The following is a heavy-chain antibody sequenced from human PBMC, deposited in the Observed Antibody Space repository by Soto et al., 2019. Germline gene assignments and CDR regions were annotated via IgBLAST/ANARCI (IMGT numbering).Heavy chain of an antibody. D-gene: IGHD6-13*01. CDR3: ARALWIIAAAANFDY. CDR2: INAGNGNT. J-gene: IGHJ4*02. CDR1: GYTFTSYA. Sequence: VASVKVSCKASGYTFTSYAMHWVRQAPGQRLEWMGWINAGNGNTKYSQKFQGRVTITRDTSASAAYMELSSLRSEDTAVYYCARALWIIAAAANFDYWGQGTLVTVSS. V-gene: IGHV1-3*01.